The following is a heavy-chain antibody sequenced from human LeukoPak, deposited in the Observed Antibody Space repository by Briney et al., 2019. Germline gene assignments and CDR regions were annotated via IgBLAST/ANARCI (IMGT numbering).Heavy chain of an antibody. D-gene: IGHD6-13*01. CDR1: FSXYA. CDR2: ISGSGGST. J-gene: IGHJ4*02. CDR3: AKDSRVDY. Sequence: FSXYAMSWVRQAPGKGLEWVSAISGSGGSTYYADSVKGRFTISRDNSKNTLYLQMNSLRAEDTAVYYCAKDSRVDYWGQGTLVTVSS. V-gene: IGHV3-23*01.